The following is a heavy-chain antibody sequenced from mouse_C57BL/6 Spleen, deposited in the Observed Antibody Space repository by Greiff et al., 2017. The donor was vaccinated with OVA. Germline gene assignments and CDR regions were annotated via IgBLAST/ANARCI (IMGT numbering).Heavy chain of an antibody. CDR1: GYTFTSYW. D-gene: IGHD1-1*01. Sequence: QVQLQQPGAELVRPGSSVKLSCKASGYTFTSYWMHWVKQRPIQGLEWIGNIDPSDSETHYNQKFKDKATLTVDKSSSTAYMQLSSLTSEDSAVYYCARGGFGTTVDGGYYFDYWGQGTTLTVSS. CDR3: ARGGFGTTVDGGYYFDY. CDR2: IDPSDSET. J-gene: IGHJ2*01. V-gene: IGHV1-52*01.